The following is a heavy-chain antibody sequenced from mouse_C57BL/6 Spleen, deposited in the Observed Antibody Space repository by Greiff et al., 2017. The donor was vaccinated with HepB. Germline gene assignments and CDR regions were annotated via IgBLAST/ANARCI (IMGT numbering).Heavy chain of an antibody. Sequence: QVQLQQPGAELVMPGASVKLSCKASGYTFTSYWMHWVKQRPGQGLEWIGEIDPSDSYTNYNQKFKGKSTLTVDKSSSTAYMQLSSLTSEDSAVYYCARFGYGSHAMDYWGQGTSVTVSS. V-gene: IGHV1-69*01. CDR1: GYTFTSYW. J-gene: IGHJ4*01. D-gene: IGHD1-1*01. CDR2: IDPSDSYT. CDR3: ARFGYGSHAMDY.